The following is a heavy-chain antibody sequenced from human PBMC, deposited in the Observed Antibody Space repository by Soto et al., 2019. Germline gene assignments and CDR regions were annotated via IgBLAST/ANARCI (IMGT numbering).Heavy chain of an antibody. D-gene: IGHD2-15*01. Sequence: PGGTLRLSCGASGFTFRDYSMSWVRQAPGQGLERVSALSASGETTYYAASGKGLSTISRDNSGTTLFLQINSLRADDSAIYFCAKARAYDTSSWYFDSWRTGTLVTVSS. CDR2: LSASGETT. V-gene: IGHV3-23*01. CDR3: AKARAYDTSSWYFDS. J-gene: IGHJ4*02. CDR1: GFTFRDYS.